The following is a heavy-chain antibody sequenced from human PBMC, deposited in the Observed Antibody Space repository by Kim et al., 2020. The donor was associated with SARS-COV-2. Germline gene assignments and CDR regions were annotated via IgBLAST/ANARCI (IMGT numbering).Heavy chain of an antibody. J-gene: IGHJ4*02. V-gene: IGHV1-18*01. CDR3: ARSQVSRGKYYFDY. Sequence: AQKLQGRVTMTTDTSTSTAYMELRSLRSDDTAVYYCARSQVSRGKYYFDYWGQGTLVTVSS. D-gene: IGHD1-20*01.